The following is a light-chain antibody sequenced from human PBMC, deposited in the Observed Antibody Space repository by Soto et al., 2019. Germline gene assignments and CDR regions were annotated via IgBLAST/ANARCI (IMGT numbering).Light chain of an antibody. CDR3: QQRSNWPTIT. J-gene: IGKJ5*01. CDR1: QSVSRY. CDR2: DAS. V-gene: IGKV3-11*01. Sequence: EIVLTQSPATLSLSPGERATLSCRASQSVSRYLAWYQQKPGQAPRLLIYDASNRATGIPARFSGSGSGTDFTLTISSLEPEDFAVYYCQQRSNWPTITFGQGTRLEIX.